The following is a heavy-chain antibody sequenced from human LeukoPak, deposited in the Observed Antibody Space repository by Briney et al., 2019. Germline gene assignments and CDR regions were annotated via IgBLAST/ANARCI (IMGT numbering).Heavy chain of an antibody. CDR2: ISGSNSYI. V-gene: IGHV3-21*01. CDR3: ARALTTLTYEGY. J-gene: IGHJ4*02. CDR1: GFTFSSCT. Sequence: PGGSLRLSCAASGFTFSSCTMHWIRQAPGKGLEWVSSISGSNSYIFYADSVKGRFTVSRDNAKDSLYLQMNSLRAEDTAVCYCARALTTLTYEGYWGQGTLVTVSP. D-gene: IGHD1-1*01.